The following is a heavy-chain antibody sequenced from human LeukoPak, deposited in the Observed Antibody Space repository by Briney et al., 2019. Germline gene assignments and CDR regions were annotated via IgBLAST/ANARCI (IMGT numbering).Heavy chain of an antibody. J-gene: IGHJ4*02. CDR2: IYYSGST. CDR3: ARDAGPYYYDSKGYFDY. Sequence: SETLSLTCTVSGGSISSYYWSWIRQPPVKGLEWIGYIYYSGSTNYNPSLKSRVTISVDTSKNQFSLKLSSVTAADTAVYYCARDAGPYYYDSKGYFDYWGQGTLVTVSS. D-gene: IGHD3-22*01. V-gene: IGHV4-59*01. CDR1: GGSISSYY.